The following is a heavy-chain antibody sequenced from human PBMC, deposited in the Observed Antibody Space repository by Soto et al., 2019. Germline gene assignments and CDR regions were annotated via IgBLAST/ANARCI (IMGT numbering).Heavy chain of an antibody. J-gene: IGHJ6*02. CDR2: IYIGGST. D-gene: IGHD3-22*01. V-gene: IGHV3-53*02. Sequence: EVQLVETGGGLIQPGGSLRLSCAASGFTVSSNYMSWVRQAPGKGLEWVSVIYIGGSTYYADSVKGRFTISRDNSKNTLYLQMNSLRTEDTAVYYCASDSSGYSPYYYYYGMDVWGQGTTVTVSS. CDR3: ASDSSGYSPYYYYYGMDV. CDR1: GFTVSSNY.